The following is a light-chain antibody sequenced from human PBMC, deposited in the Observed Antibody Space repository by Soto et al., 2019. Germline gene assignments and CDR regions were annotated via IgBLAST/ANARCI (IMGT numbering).Light chain of an antibody. CDR3: SSYAGSSNV. V-gene: IGLV2-8*01. CDR2: EVI. Sequence: QSMLTQPPSASGSPGQSVAISCTGTSSDVGGYNYVSWYQQHPGKAPKLMIYEVIKRPSGVPDRFSGSKSGNTASLTVSGPQAEDEADYYCSSYAGSSNVFGTGTKVTVL. CDR1: SSDVGGYNY. J-gene: IGLJ1*01.